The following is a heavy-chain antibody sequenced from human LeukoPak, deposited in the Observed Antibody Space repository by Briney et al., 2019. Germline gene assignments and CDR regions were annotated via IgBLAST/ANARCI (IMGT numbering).Heavy chain of an antibody. Sequence: SETLSLTCAVSGGSISSSNWWSWVRPPPGKGLEWIGEIYHSGSTNYNPSLKSRVTISVDKSKNQFSLKLSSVTAADTAVYYCARRRIEYSSSSFDYWGQGTLVTVSS. J-gene: IGHJ4*02. D-gene: IGHD6-6*01. CDR1: GGSISSSNW. V-gene: IGHV4-4*02. CDR3: ARRRIEYSSSSFDY. CDR2: IYHSGST.